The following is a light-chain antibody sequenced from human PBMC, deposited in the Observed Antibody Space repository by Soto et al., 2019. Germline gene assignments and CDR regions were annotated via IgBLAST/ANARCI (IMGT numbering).Light chain of an antibody. CDR3: CSYAGSLVV. CDR2: DVS. J-gene: IGLJ2*01. CDR1: DSDVGAYTY. Sequence: QSALIQPRSVSGSPGQSVTISCTGTDSDVGAYTYVSWYQQHPGKAPKLMIYDVSKRPSGVPDRFSGSKSGNTASLTISGLQAEDEADYYCCSYAGSLVVFGGGTKVTVL. V-gene: IGLV2-11*01.